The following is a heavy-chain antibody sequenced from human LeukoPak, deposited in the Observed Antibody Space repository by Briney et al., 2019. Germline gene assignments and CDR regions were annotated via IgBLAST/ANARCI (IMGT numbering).Heavy chain of an antibody. CDR3: ARDSDSYRFDP. CDR2: IISSGTYI. J-gene: IGHJ5*02. CDR1: GFTFSDFG. D-gene: IGHD3-22*01. V-gene: IGHV3-21*01. Sequence: GGSLRLSCAASGFTFSDFGMNWVRQAPGKGLEWVSSIISSGTYIYYADSVKGRCTISRDNAKNSLYPQMNSLRAEDTAVYYCARDSDSYRFDPWGQGTLVTVSS.